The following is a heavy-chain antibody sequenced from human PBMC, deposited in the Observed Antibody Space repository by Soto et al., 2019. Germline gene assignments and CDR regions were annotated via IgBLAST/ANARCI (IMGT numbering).Heavy chain of an antibody. CDR3: AKLKVPYYYYYGMDV. V-gene: IGHV3-23*01. J-gene: IGHJ6*02. CDR1: GFTFSSYA. CDR2: ISGSGGST. Sequence: PGGSLRLSCAASGFTFSSYAMSWVRQAPGKGLEWVSAISGSGGSTYYADSVKGRFTISRDNSKNTLYLQMNSLRAEDTAVYYCAKLKVPYYYYYGMDVWGQGTTVTVSS.